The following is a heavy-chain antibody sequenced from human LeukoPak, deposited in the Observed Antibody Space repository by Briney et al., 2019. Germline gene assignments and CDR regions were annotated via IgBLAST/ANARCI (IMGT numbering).Heavy chain of an antibody. D-gene: IGHD3-22*01. CDR1: GFTFSIYA. Sequence: PGGSLRLSCVASGFTFSIYAMTWVRQAPGKGLEWVSAISSSGSGTYYADSVKGRFTISRDNAMNTVYLQMNSLRAEDTAVYYCARVLSGSWDWFDPWGQGTLVTVSS. J-gene: IGHJ5*02. CDR3: ARVLSGSWDWFDP. CDR2: ISSSGSGT. V-gene: IGHV3-23*01.